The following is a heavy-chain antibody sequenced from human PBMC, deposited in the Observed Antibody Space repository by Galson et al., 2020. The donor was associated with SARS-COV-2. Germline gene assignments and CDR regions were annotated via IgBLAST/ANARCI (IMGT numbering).Heavy chain of an antibody. Sequence: PGGSLRLSCAASGFTFSSYAMSWVRQAPGKGLEWVSAISGSGGSTYYADSVKGRFTISRDNSKNTLYLQMNSLRAEDTAVYYCAKDQSRDYYYYGMDVWGQGTTVTVSS. CDR1: GFTFSSYA. V-gene: IGHV3-23*01. CDR2: ISGSGGST. J-gene: IGHJ6*02. D-gene: IGHD6-13*01. CDR3: AKDQSRDYYYYGMDV.